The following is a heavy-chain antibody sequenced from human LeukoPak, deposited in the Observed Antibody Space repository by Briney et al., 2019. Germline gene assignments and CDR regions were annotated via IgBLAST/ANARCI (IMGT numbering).Heavy chain of an antibody. CDR2: INHSGST. D-gene: IGHD4-17*01. CDR1: GESFSGYY. J-gene: IGHJ4*02. CDR3: ARRRYAYGDYVY. V-gene: IGHV4-34*01. Sequence: SETLSLTCAVYGESFSGYYWSWIRQTPGKGLEWIGEINHSGSTNNNPSLKSRVTMSEDTSKNQFSLNLTSLTAADAAMYYCARRRYAYGDYVYWSQGTLVTVSS.